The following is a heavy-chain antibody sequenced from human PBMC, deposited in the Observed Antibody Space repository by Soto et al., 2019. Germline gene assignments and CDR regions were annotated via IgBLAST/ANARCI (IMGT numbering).Heavy chain of an antibody. CDR2: INHSGST. V-gene: IGHV4-34*01. J-gene: IGHJ3*02. D-gene: IGHD4-17*01. CDR3: ARETGPIDYGDYLDAFDI. CDR1: GGSFSGYY. Sequence: SETRSLTCAVYGGSFSGYYWSWIRQPPGKGLEWIGEINHSGSTNYNPSLKSRVTISVDTSKNQFSLKLSSVTAADTAVYYCARETGPIDYGDYLDAFDIWGQGTMVTVSS.